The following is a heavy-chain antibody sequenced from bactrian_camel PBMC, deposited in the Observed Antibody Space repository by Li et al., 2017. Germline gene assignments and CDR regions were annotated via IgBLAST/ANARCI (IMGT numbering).Heavy chain of an antibody. D-gene: IGHD6*01. CDR3: AAGWRQLLATYSGHKCHWYGGNYDY. CDR1: ASAIRTGC. V-gene: IGHV3S1*01. J-gene: IGHJ4*01. Sequence: HVQLVESGGASVQVGGSLRLSCVTSASAIRTGCMAWFRQTPGKEREGLATIYGDAGRTDYADSVQGRFTISQDSAKKTLYLQMHNLKPEDAGTYYCAAGWRQLLATYSGHKCHWYGGNYDYWGQGTQVTVS. CDR2: IYGDAGRT.